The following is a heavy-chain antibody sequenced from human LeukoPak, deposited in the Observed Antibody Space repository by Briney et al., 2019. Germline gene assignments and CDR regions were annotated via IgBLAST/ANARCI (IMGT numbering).Heavy chain of an antibody. J-gene: IGHJ4*02. Sequence: GGSLRLSCAASGFTFSSYAMSWVRQAPGKGLEWVSAISGSGGSTYYADSVKGRFTISRDNSKNTLYLQMNSLRAEDTAVYYCAKDPVQLQLVHPDYWGQGTLVTVSS. CDR2: ISGSGGST. V-gene: IGHV3-23*01. CDR3: AKDPVQLQLVHPDY. D-gene: IGHD6-13*01. CDR1: GFTFSSYA.